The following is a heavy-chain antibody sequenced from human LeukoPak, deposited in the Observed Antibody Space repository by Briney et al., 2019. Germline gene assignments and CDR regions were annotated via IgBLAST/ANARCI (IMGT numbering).Heavy chain of an antibody. V-gene: IGHV3-72*01. CDR1: GFTFDAYA. D-gene: IGHD6-19*01. Sequence: GGSLRLSCTASGFTFDAYAMNWVRQAPGKGLEWVGRSRNKANTYTTQYAASVKGRFTISRDDSKTSLYLQMNSLKVEDTAVYYCARVSYHNSGWDYWGQGTLVIVSS. CDR3: ARVSYHNSGWDY. CDR2: SRNKANTYTT. J-gene: IGHJ4*02.